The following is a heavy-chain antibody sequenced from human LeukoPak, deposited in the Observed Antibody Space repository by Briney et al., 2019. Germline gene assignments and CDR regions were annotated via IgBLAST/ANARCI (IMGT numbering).Heavy chain of an antibody. V-gene: IGHV4-38-2*01. CDR2: IYHSGST. Sequence: PSETLSLTCAVSGYSISSGYYWGWIRQPPGKGLEWIGSIYHSGSTYYNPSLKSRVTISVDTSKNQFSLKMSSVTAAETAVYYCARPAGIAAAGEAFDIWGQGTMVTVSS. CDR1: GYSISSGYY. CDR3: ARPAGIAAAGEAFDI. D-gene: IGHD6-13*01. J-gene: IGHJ3*02.